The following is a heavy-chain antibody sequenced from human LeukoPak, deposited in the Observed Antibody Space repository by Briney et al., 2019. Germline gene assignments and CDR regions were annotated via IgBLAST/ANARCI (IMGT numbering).Heavy chain of an antibody. CDR1: GFTFGSYG. CDR3: ARGIAAAGLDY. D-gene: IGHD6-13*01. Sequence: GGSLRLSCAASGFTFGSYGMHWVRQAPGKGLEWVAVIWYDGSNKYYADSVKGRFTISRDNSKNTLYLQMNSLRAEDTAVYYCARGIAAAGLDYWGQGTLVTVSS. CDR2: IWYDGSNK. V-gene: IGHV3-33*01. J-gene: IGHJ4*02.